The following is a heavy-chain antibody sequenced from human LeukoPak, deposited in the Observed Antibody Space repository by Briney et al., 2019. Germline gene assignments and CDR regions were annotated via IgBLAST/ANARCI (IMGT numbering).Heavy chain of an antibody. CDR2: MGPSGDT. V-gene: IGHV3-23*01. Sequence: GGSLRLSCAGSGFTFTNFAMTWVRQAPGKGLVWVSSMGPSGDTYYVDSVKGRFSISRDASKNTMYLQLNSLRAEDTAVYYCAKKDPLGYCSRTSCSFFDYWGQGTLVTVSS. CDR3: AKKDPLGYCSRTSCSFFDY. J-gene: IGHJ4*02. CDR1: GFTFTNFA. D-gene: IGHD2-2*01.